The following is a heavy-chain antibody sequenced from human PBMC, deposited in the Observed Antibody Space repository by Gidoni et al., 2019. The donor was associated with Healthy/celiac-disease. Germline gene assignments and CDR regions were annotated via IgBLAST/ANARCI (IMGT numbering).Heavy chain of an antibody. CDR3: ARIFGVVMNIDY. V-gene: IGHV2-5*02. J-gene: IGHJ4*02. D-gene: IGHD3-3*01. Sequence: QITLKESGPTLVKPTQTLTLTCTFSGFSLSTSGVGVGWIRQPPGKALEWLALIYWDDDKRYSPSLKSRLTITKDTSKNQVVLTMTNMDPVDTATYYCARIFGVVMNIDYWGQGTLVTVSS. CDR2: IYWDDDK. CDR1: GFSLSTSGVG.